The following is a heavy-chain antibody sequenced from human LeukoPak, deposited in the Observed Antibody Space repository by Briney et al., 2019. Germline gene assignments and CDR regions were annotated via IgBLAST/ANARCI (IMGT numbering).Heavy chain of an antibody. D-gene: IGHD5-24*01. Sequence: SETLSLTCTVSGGSISSGGYYWSWIRQHPGKGLEWIGYIYYSGSTYYNPSLKGRVTISVDTSKNQFSLKLSSVTAADTAVYYCARGRDGYNYYFDYWGQGTLVTVSS. CDR1: GGSISSGGYY. J-gene: IGHJ4*02. CDR2: IYYSGST. CDR3: ARGRDGYNYYFDY. V-gene: IGHV4-31*03.